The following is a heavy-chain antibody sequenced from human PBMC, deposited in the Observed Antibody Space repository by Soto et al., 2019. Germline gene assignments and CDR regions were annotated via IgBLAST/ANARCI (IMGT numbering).Heavy chain of an antibody. CDR2: INWNSDSV. Sequence: GGSLRLSCAASGFTFDDYALHWVRQAPGKGLEWVSGINWNSDSVGYADSVKGRFTISRDNAENSLFLQMDSLRTEDTALYYCAKGSGFFYGSGNLDYWGQGTLVTAPQ. V-gene: IGHV3-9*01. J-gene: IGHJ4*02. CDR3: AKGSGFFYGSGNLDY. CDR1: GFTFDDYA. D-gene: IGHD3-10*01.